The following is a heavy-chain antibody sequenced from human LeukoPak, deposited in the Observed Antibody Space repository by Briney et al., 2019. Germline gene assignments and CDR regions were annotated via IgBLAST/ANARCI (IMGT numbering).Heavy chain of an antibody. CDR1: GGTFSIYA. J-gene: IGHJ3*02. Sequence: SVTVSFKASGGTFSIYAISWVRQAPGQGLEWMGRIIPILGIANYAQKFQGRVTITADKSTSTAYMELSSLRSEDTAVHYCARDWGGDNYYDIGAFDIWGQGTMVTVSS. CDR2: IIPILGIA. CDR3: ARDWGGDNYYDIGAFDI. D-gene: IGHD3-22*01. V-gene: IGHV1-69*04.